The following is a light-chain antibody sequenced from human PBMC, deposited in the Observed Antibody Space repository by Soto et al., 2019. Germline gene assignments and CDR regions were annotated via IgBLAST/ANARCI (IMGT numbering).Light chain of an antibody. Sequence: DIQMTQSPSTLSASVGDRVTITCRASQSISSWLAWYQQKPGKALKLLIYKASSLESGVPSRFSGSGSGTEVTLTISSLQPDDFATYYCQQYNSYPYTFGQGTKLEIK. J-gene: IGKJ2*01. CDR2: KAS. V-gene: IGKV1-5*03. CDR1: QSISSW. CDR3: QQYNSYPYT.